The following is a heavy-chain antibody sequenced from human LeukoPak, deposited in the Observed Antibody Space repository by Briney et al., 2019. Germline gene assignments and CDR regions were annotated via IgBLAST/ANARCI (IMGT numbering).Heavy chain of an antibody. J-gene: IGHJ4*02. CDR1: GYSISSGYY. V-gene: IGHV4-38-2*02. D-gene: IGHD1-26*01. Sequence: SETLSLTCTVSGYSISSGYYWGWIRQPPGKGLEWIGSIYHSGSTYYNPSLKSRVTISVDTSKNQFSLKLSSVTAADTAVYYCARGRWELLRGNYFDYWGQGTLVTVSS. CDR2: IYHSGST. CDR3: ARGRWELLRGNYFDY.